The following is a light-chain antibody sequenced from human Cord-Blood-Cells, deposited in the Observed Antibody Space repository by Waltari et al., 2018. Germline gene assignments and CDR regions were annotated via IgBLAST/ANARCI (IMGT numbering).Light chain of an antibody. CDR2: AGS. V-gene: IGLV2-23*01. J-gene: IGLJ3*02. Sequence: QSALTHPAPVSGSRGQSLPIPCPATRRDVVSYNLVSWSQRHQANAPKLMIYAGSKRPSGVSNLFSGSKSGNTASLTISGLQAEDGADYYGCSYARSSSVFGGGTKLTVL. CDR1: RRDVVSYNL. CDR3: CSYARSSSV.